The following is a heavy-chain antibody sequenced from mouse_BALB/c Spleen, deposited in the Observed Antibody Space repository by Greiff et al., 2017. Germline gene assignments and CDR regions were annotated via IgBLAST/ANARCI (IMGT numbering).Heavy chain of an antibody. V-gene: IGHV14-3*02. D-gene: IGHD1-1*01. Sequence: EVKLVESGAELVKPGASVKLSCTASGFNIKDTYMHWVKQRPEQGLEWIGRIDPANGNTKYDPKFQGKATITADTSSNTAYLQLSSLTSEDTAVYYCARWYYGSSYEDDWGQGTTLTVSS. CDR2: IDPANGNT. J-gene: IGHJ2*01. CDR1: GFNIKDTY. CDR3: ARWYYGSSYEDD.